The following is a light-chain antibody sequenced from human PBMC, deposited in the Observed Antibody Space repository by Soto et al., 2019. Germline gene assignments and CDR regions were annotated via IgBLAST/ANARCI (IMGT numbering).Light chain of an antibody. J-gene: IGKJ5*01. CDR2: DAS. Sequence: EIVLTQSPATLSLSPGERATLSCRASQSVSSYLACYQQKPGQAPRLLIYDASNRATGIPARFSGSGSGTDITLTISSLEPEDFAVYYCQQRSNWPPRITFGQGTRLEIK. CDR1: QSVSSY. CDR3: QQRSNWPPRIT. V-gene: IGKV3-11*01.